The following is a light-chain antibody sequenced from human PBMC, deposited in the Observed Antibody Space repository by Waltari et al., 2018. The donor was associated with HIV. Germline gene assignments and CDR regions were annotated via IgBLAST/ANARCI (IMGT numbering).Light chain of an antibody. Sequence: NFVLTQPHSVSESPGKTVTISCARSSGNIANNHVHWYQQRPGSAPTPVIYEDTQRPSGFPDRFSGSIDTSSNSASLTIYELKTEDEADYYCAAWDDSVSGLVFGGGTKLTVL. CDR3: AAWDDSVSGLV. CDR2: EDT. CDR1: SGNIANNH. V-gene: IGLV6-57*03. J-gene: IGLJ3*02.